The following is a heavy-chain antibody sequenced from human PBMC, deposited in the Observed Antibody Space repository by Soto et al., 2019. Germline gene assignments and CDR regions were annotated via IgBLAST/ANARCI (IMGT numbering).Heavy chain of an antibody. CDR1: GGTFSSYA. CDR2: IIPIFGTA. J-gene: IGHJ4*02. CDR3: AREQTYYYDSSGYPREYYFDY. D-gene: IGHD3-22*01. V-gene: IGHV1-69*01. Sequence: QVQLVQSGAEVKKPGSSVKVSCKASGGTFSSYAISWVRQAPGQGLEWMGGIIPIFGTANYAQKFQGRVTITADESTRTAYMELSSLRSEDTAVYYCAREQTYYYDSSGYPREYYFDYWGQGTLVTVSS.